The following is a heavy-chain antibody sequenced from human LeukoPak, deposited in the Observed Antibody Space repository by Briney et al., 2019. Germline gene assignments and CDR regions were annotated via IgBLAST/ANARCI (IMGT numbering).Heavy chain of an antibody. J-gene: IGHJ6*04. CDR1: VGTFISYA. V-gene: IGHV1-69*05. CDR2: IILIFGTA. Sequence: PVKVSCKASVGTFISYAISWVRQAPGQGLEWMGGIILIFGTANYEQKFQGRVTITTDESTSTAYMELSSLRSEDTAVYYCAKKGAYSSGWDVWGKGTTVTVSS. D-gene: IGHD6-19*01. CDR3: AKKGAYSSGWDV.